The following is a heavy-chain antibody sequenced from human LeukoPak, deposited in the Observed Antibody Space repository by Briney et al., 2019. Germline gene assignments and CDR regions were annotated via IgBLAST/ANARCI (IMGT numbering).Heavy chain of an antibody. V-gene: IGHV3-23*01. Sequence: GGSLRLSCAASGFTFNTYTMNWVRQAPGKGLEWVSAISGSGGSTYYADSVKGRFTISRDNSKNTLYLQMNSLRAEDTAVYYCAKNVAALFGEVDYWGQGTLVTVSS. J-gene: IGHJ4*02. CDR1: GFTFNTYT. CDR2: ISGSGGST. D-gene: IGHD2-15*01. CDR3: AKNVAALFGEVDY.